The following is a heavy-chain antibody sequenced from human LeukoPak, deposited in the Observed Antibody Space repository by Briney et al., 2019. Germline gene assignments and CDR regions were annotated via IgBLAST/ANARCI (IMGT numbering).Heavy chain of an antibody. CDR1: GFTFSDYY. D-gene: IGHD3-10*01. J-gene: IGHJ4*02. Sequence: GGSLRLSCAASGFTFSDYYMSWIRQAPGKGLEWVSYISSSGSTIYHADSVKGRFTISRDNAKNSLYLQMNSLRAEDTAVYYCARDDGSGSYYIQLDYWGQGTLVTVSS. CDR3: ARDDGSGSYYIQLDY. CDR2: ISSSGSTI. V-gene: IGHV3-11*01.